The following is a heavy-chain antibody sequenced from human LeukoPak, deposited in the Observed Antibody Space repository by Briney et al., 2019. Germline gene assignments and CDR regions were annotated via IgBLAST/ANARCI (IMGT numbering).Heavy chain of an antibody. CDR2: INTDGSSP. CDR1: GFTFSAYW. V-gene: IGHV3-74*01. J-gene: IGHJ4*02. CDR3: ASTKHYDFWSGLRFDY. Sequence: PGGSLRLSCAASGFTFSAYWMHWVRQAPGKGLVWVSRINTDGSSPTYAASVKGRFTISRDNAKNTLYLQMNSLRAEDTAVYYCASTKHYDFWSGLRFDYWGQGTLVTVSS. D-gene: IGHD3-3*01.